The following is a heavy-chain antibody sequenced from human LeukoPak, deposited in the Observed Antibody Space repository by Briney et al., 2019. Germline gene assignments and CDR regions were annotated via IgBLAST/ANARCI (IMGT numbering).Heavy chain of an antibody. Sequence: SETLSLTCAVYGGSFSGYYWSWIRQPPGKGLEWIGEINHSGSTNYNPSLKSRVTTPVDTSKNQFSLKLSSVTAADTAVYYCARGRGYDFWSGYNRARPYFQHWGQGTLVTVSS. CDR2: INHSGST. V-gene: IGHV4-34*01. D-gene: IGHD3-3*01. CDR1: GGSFSGYY. J-gene: IGHJ1*01. CDR3: ARGRGYDFWSGYNRARPYFQH.